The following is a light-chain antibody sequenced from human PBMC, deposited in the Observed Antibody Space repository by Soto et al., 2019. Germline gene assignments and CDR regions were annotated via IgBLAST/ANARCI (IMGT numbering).Light chain of an antibody. V-gene: IGKV3-15*01. J-gene: IGKJ1*01. CDR1: QSVSSN. CDR2: GAS. Sequence: EIVMTQSPATLSVSPGEGATLSCRASQSVSSNLTWYQQKPGQAPRLLIYGASTRATGVPARFSGSGSGTEFTLTISSLQSEDCAVYYCQRYNDWWTFGQGTKVEIK. CDR3: QRYNDWWT.